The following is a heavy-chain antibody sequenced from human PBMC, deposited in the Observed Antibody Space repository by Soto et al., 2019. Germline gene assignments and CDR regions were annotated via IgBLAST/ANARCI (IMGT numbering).Heavy chain of an antibody. V-gene: IGHV2-5*02. CDR2: IYWDDDK. D-gene: IGHD5-12*01. CDR1: GFSLTNKGVG. Sequence: SGPTPVNPTQTLTLTCNFSGFSLTNKGVGVGWIRQPPRKALEWLGIIYWDDDKRYRPSLNNRLTITKDTSKNQVFLTMTNVDTVDTATYYCAHPHANSGYDWRYDPWGQGTLVTVSS. CDR3: AHPHANSGYDWRYDP. J-gene: IGHJ5*02.